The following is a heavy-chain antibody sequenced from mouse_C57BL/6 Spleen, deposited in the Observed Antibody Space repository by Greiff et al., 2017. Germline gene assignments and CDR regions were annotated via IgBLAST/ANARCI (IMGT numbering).Heavy chain of an antibody. D-gene: IGHD1-1*02. CDR1: GYTFTSYW. J-gene: IGHJ3*01. CDR2: IYPSDSET. CDR3: GREGGPWYAY. V-gene: IGHV1-61*01. Sequence: VQLQQPGAELVMPGSSVKLSCKASGYTFTSYWMDWVKQRPGQGLAWIGNIYPSDSETHYNQKFKDKATLTVYKSSSTAYLQRSSLTSEDSAVYYCGREGGPWYAYWGQGTRVTVSA.